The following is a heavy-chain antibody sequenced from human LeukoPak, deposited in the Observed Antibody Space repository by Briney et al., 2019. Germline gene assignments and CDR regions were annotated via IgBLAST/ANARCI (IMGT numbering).Heavy chain of an antibody. D-gene: IGHD6-13*01. V-gene: IGHV1-2*02. CDR3: ARVLRGIAAAGTRWFDP. Sequence: ASVKVSCKASGYTFTGYYMHWVRQAPGQGLEWMGWINPNSGGTNYAQKFQGRVTMTRDTSISTAYMELSRLGSDDTAVYYCARVLRGIAAAGTRWFDPWGQGTLVTVSS. J-gene: IGHJ5*02. CDR2: INPNSGGT. CDR1: GYTFTGYY.